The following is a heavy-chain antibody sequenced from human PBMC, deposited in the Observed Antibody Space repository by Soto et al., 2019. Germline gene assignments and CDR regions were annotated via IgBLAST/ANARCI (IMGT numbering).Heavy chain of an antibody. D-gene: IGHD4-17*01. V-gene: IGHV4-61*08. CDR1: GGSISSGGYY. J-gene: IGHJ4*02. CDR2: VYYSGTT. Sequence: SETLSLTCTVSGGSISSGGYYWSWIRQPPGKRLEWIGYVYYSGTTNYNPSLKSRVTISVDLSKNQFSLRLSSVTTADTALYYCARTTAVPNSLRSRYFFDYWGQGTLVTVSS. CDR3: ARTTAVPNSLRSRYFFDY.